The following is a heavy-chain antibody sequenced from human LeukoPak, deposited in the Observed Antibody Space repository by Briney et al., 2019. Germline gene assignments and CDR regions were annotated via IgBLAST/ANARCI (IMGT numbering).Heavy chain of an antibody. Sequence: ASVKVSCKASVYTFVNYGINWVRQAPGQGLEWMGWISAYNGNTNYAQKYQGRVTMTTDTSTSTAYMELRSLRSDDTAVYYCARDMITFGGVIGYSGYWGQGTLVTVSS. D-gene: IGHD3-16*02. CDR3: ARDMITFGGVIGYSGY. V-gene: IGHV1-18*01. J-gene: IGHJ4*02. CDR2: ISAYNGNT. CDR1: VYTFVNYG.